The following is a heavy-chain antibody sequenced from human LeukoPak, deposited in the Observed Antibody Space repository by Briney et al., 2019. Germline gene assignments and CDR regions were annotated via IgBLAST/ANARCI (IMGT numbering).Heavy chain of an antibody. D-gene: IGHD6-13*01. CDR2: INYSGST. Sequence: PSETLSLTCTVSGGSISSYYWSWIRQPPGKGLEWIGYINYSGSTNYNPSLKSRVTISIDTSKSQFSLKLSSVTAADTAVYYCARDSRIAAAVHYYYYYGMDVWGQGTTVTVSS. J-gene: IGHJ6*02. CDR1: GGSISSYY. V-gene: IGHV4-59*01. CDR3: ARDSRIAAAVHYYYYYGMDV.